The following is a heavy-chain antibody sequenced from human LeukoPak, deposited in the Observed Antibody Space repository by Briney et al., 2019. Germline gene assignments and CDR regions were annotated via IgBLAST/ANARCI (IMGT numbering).Heavy chain of an antibody. V-gene: IGHV4-34*01. Sequence: PSETLSLTCAVYGGSFSGYYWNWVRQPPGKGLEWIGETDHGGSAKYSPSLKSRVTISLDTSRNQFSLKLNSVTAADTAVYYCAKSNGYGLIDIWGQGTMVTVSS. CDR2: TDHGGSA. J-gene: IGHJ3*02. CDR3: AKSNGYGLIDI. D-gene: IGHD3-22*01. CDR1: GGSFSGYY.